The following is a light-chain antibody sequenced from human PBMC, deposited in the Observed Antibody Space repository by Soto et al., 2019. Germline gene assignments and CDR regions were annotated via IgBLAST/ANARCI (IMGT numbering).Light chain of an antibody. J-gene: IGLJ2*01. CDR2: EVS. CDR3: SSYAGSNILV. CDR1: SSDVGGYNY. Sequence: QSVLAQPPSASGSPGQSVTISCTGTSSDVGGYNYVSWYQQHPGKAPKSMIYEVSKRPSGVPDRFSGSKSGNTASLTVSGLQAEDEADYYCSSYAGSNILVFGGGTKVTVL. V-gene: IGLV2-8*01.